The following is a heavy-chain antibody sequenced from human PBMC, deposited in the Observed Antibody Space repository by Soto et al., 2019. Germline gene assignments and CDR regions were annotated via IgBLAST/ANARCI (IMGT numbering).Heavy chain of an antibody. CDR2: IGGSGRTT. CDR3: AKSRYSDSSGDFYDY. Sequence: RGALLVSCASSAFTFNNYAMSWVRQAPGKGLEWVSGIGGSGRTTYYADSVKGRFTISRDNSNNTLFLQMNSLRAEDTAVYYCAKSRYSDSSGDFYDYWGQGTMVTVSS. V-gene: IGHV3-23*01. CDR1: AFTFNNYA. D-gene: IGHD3-22*01. J-gene: IGHJ4*02.